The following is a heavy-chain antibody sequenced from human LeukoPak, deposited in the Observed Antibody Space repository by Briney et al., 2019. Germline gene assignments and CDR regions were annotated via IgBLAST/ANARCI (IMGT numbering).Heavy chain of an antibody. Sequence: QPGGSLRLSCAASGFTVSSNYMSWVRQAPGKGLEWVLVIYSGGSTYYADSVKGRFTISRDNSKNTLYLQMNSLRAEDTAVYYCARDSPDFYGGKPVFDYWGQGTLVTVS. CDR2: IYSGGST. CDR1: GFTVSSNY. D-gene: IGHD4-23*01. V-gene: IGHV3-66*02. J-gene: IGHJ4*02. CDR3: ARDSPDFYGGKPVFDY.